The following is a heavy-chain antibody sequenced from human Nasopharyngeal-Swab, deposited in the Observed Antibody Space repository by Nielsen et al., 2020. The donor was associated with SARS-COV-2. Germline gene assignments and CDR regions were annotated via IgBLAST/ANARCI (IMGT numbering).Heavy chain of an antibody. V-gene: IGHV4-39*01. CDR2: IYYSGST. D-gene: IGHD1-26*01. J-gene: IGHJ4*02. CDR1: GGSISSYY. CDR3: ARHYLPRGSYHGVDY. Sequence: SETLSLTCTVSGGSISSYYWGWIRQPPGKGLEWIGSIYYSGSTYYNPSLKSRVTISVDTSKNQFSLKLSSVTAADTAVYYCARHYLPRGSYHGVDYWGQGTLVTVSS.